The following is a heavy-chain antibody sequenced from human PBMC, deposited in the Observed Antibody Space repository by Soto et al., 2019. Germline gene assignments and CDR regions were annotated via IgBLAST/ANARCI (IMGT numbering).Heavy chain of an antibody. CDR3: AKDTYYHDTTGYYVFDY. J-gene: IGHJ4*02. D-gene: IGHD3-22*01. CDR2: ISYDGSKK. V-gene: IGHV3-30*18. CDR1: EFTFSSYG. Sequence: QVQLVESGGGVVQPGRSLTLSCAASEFTFSSYGIHWVRQAPGKGLEWVAVISYDGSKKQYADSVKGRFTISRDNSKNTLHLQMNSLGAEDTAVYYCAKDTYYHDTTGYYVFDYWGQGTLVTVSS.